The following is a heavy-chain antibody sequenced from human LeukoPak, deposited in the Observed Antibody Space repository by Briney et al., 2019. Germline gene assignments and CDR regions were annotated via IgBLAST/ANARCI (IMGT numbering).Heavy chain of an antibody. CDR3: ATARNDYDTNGFSVLDH. Sequence: PGGSLRLSCGASGFSFSAYGMHWVRQAPGKGLEWVAVIWYDGSNKDYADSVKGRFTISRDNSQNTLYLQMNSLRAEDTAVYYCATARNDYDTNGFSVLDHWGQGTLVTVSS. D-gene: IGHD3-22*01. V-gene: IGHV3-33*01. CDR1: GFSFSAYG. J-gene: IGHJ4*02. CDR2: IWYDGSNK.